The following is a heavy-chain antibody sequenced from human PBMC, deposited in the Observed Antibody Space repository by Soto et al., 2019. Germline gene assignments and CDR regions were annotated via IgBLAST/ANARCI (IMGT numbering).Heavy chain of an antibody. CDR3: AGRVHLDRGWNDVDY. J-gene: IGHJ4*02. CDR1: GYSFTSYW. CDR2: IGPSDSYT. Sequence: EVQLVQSGAEVKKPGESLRISCKGSGYSFTSYWISWVRQMPGKGLEWMGRIGPSDSYTNYSPSFQVHVTISGDKSISTAYLQWRSLKASDTAMYYCAGRVHLDRGWNDVDYWGQGTLVTVSS. D-gene: IGHD1-1*01. V-gene: IGHV5-10-1*01.